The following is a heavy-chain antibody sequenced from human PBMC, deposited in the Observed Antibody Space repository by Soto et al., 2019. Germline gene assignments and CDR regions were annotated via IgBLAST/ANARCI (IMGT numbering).Heavy chain of an antibody. D-gene: IGHD3-22*01. CDR3: ARAYDHDNSVDQNWFDP. CDR1: GYTFTSYD. J-gene: IGHJ5*02. Sequence: ASVKVSCKASGYTFTSYDINWVRQATGQGPEWMGWMNPNSGNTGYAQKFQGRVTMTRNTSISTAYMELSSLTSEDTAVYYCARAYDHDNSVDQNWFDPWGQGPLVTVAS. CDR2: MNPNSGNT. V-gene: IGHV1-8*01.